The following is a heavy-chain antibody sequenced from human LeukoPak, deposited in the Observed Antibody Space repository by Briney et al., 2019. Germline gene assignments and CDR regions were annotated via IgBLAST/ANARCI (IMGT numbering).Heavy chain of an antibody. CDR2: IRYDGSNK. V-gene: IGHV3-30*02. Sequence: PGGSLRLSCAASGFTFSSYGMHWVRQAPGKGLEWVAFIRYDGSNKYYADSVKGRFTISRDNSKNTLYLQMNRLRAEDMALYYCVKGGLVVITAWFDYWGQGTLVTVSS. CDR1: GFTFSSYG. D-gene: IGHD3-22*01. J-gene: IGHJ4*02. CDR3: VKGGLVVITAWFDY.